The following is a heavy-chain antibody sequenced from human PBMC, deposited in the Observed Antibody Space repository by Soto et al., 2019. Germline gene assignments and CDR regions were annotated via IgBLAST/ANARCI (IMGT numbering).Heavy chain of an antibody. Sequence: VGSLRLSCAASGFTFSSYAMSWVRQAPGKGLEWVSAISGSGGSTYYADSVKGRFTISRDNSKNTLYLQMNSLRAEDTAVYYCAKDPRAYDYGDYGDYYYYGMDVWGQGTTVTVSS. CDR2: ISGSGGST. J-gene: IGHJ6*02. CDR1: GFTFSSYA. CDR3: AKDPRAYDYGDYGDYYYYGMDV. V-gene: IGHV3-23*01. D-gene: IGHD4-17*01.